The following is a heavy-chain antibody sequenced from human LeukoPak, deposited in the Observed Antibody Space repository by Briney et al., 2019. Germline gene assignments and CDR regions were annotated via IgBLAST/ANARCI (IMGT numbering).Heavy chain of an antibody. CDR1: GFTFSSYS. Sequence: GGSLRLSCAASGFTFSSYSMNWVRQAPGKGLEWVSYISSSSSTIYYADSVKGRFTISRDNAKNSLYLQMNSLRDEDTAVYYCARSGVSWYNYYYYYMDVWGKGTTVTVS. V-gene: IGHV3-48*02. CDR2: ISSSSSTI. CDR3: ARSGVSWYNYYYYYMDV. J-gene: IGHJ6*03. D-gene: IGHD6-13*01.